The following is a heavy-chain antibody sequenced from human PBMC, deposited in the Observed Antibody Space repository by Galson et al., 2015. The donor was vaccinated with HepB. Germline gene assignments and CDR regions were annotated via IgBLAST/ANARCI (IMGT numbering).Heavy chain of an antibody. CDR2: ISSSSSTI. V-gene: IGHV3-48*01. J-gene: IGHJ4*02. CDR1: GFTFSSYS. Sequence: SLRLSCAASGFTFSSYSMNWVRQAPGKGLEWVSYISSSSSTIYYADSVKGRFTISRDNSKNSLYLQMNSLRAEDTAVYYCARENYYDSSVYPDYWGQGTLVTVSS. CDR3: ARENYYDSSVYPDY. D-gene: IGHD3-22*01.